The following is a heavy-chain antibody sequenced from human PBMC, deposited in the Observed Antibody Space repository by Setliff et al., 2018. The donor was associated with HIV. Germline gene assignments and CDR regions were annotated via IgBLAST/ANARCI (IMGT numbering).Heavy chain of an antibody. CDR2: INQDGNKK. D-gene: IGHD2-8*01. J-gene: IGHJ5*02. Sequence: GGSLRLSCAASGFVFSDFWMSWARQAPGKGLEWVANINQDGNKKYYVGSVQGRFTISRDNANNSLFLQMNSLRVDDTAVYYCAALSLRTNSVYGIISTRFDPWGQGTLVTVSS. V-gene: IGHV3-7*03. CDR1: GFVFSDFW. CDR3: AALSLRTNSVYGIISTRFDP.